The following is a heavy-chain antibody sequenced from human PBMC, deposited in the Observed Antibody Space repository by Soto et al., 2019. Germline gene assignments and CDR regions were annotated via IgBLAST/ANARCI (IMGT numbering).Heavy chain of an antibody. V-gene: IGHV3-48*03. CDR1: GFTFSSYE. Sequence: GGSLRLSCAASGFTFSSYEMNWVRQAPGKGLGWVSYISSSGSTIYYADSVKGRFTISRDNAKNSLYLQMNSLRAEDTAVYYCARSYCSGGSCYSGYYYYGMDVWGQGTTVTISS. D-gene: IGHD2-15*01. J-gene: IGHJ6*02. CDR2: ISSSGSTI. CDR3: ARSYCSGGSCYSGYYYYGMDV.